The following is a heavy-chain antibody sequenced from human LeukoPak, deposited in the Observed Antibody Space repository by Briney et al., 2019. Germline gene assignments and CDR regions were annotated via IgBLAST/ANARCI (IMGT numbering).Heavy chain of an antibody. Sequence: PSETLSLTCTVPGGSIISYYWSWIRQPPGKGLEWIGYIYYSGSTNYNPSLKSRLTISVDTSKNQFSLKLSSVTAADTAVYYCARHEYSSSFWFDPWGQGTLVTVSS. CDR3: ARHEYSSSFWFDP. CDR1: GGSIISYY. D-gene: IGHD6-6*01. J-gene: IGHJ5*02. CDR2: IYYSGST. V-gene: IGHV4-59*08.